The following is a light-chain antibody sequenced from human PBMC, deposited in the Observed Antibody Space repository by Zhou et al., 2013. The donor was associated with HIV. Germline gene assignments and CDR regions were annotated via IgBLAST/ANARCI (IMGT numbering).Light chain of an antibody. CDR3: QQYDYSPIT. CDR2: DAS. V-gene: IGKV3-20*01. Sequence: EIVLTQSPATLSLSPGERATLSCRASQSVSSSYLAWYQQKPGQAPRLLIYDASNRATGIPARFSGSGSGTDFTLTISRLGPEDFAVYYCQQYDYSPITFGQGTRLEIK. CDR1: QSVSSSY. J-gene: IGKJ5*01.